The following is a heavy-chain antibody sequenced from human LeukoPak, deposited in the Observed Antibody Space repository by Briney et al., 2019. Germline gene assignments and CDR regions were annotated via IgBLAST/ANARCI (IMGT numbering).Heavy chain of an antibody. CDR3: ASTRTPAAVPFDY. CDR1: EYTFTGYY. Sequence: GASVKVSCKASEYTFTGYYMHWVRQAPGQGLEWMGWINPNSGGTNYAQKFQGRVTMTRDTSISTAYMELSRLRSDDTAVYYCASTRTPAAVPFDYWGQGTLVTVSS. CDR2: INPNSGGT. V-gene: IGHV1-2*02. J-gene: IGHJ4*02. D-gene: IGHD2-2*01.